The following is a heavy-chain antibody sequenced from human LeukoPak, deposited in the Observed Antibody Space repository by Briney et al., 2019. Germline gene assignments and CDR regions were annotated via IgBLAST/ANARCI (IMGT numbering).Heavy chain of an antibody. V-gene: IGHV4-34*01. J-gene: IGHJ6*02. CDR1: GGSFSGYY. CDR3: ALRPPYYYYGMDV. CDR2: INHSGST. Sequence: SVTLSLTCAVYGGSFSGYYWSWIRQPPGKGLEWIGEINHSGSTNYNPSLKSRVTISVDTSKNQFSLKLSSVTAADTAVYYCALRPPYYYYGMDVWGQGTTVTVSS.